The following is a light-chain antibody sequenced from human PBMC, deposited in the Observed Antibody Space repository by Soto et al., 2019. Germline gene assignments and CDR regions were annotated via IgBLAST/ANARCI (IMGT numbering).Light chain of an antibody. Sequence: QSALTQPASVSASPGQSITISCTGTSSDVGGYNYVSWYQQHPGKAPKLIIYEVSNRPSGISNRFSGSKSGNTASLTISGLQAEDEADYYCSSYTSFSAPVVFGGGTKLTVL. CDR2: EVS. CDR1: SSDVGGYNY. V-gene: IGLV2-14*01. J-gene: IGLJ2*01. CDR3: SSYTSFSAPVV.